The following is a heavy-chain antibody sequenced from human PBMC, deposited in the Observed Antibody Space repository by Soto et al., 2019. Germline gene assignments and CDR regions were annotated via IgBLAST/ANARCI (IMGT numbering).Heavy chain of an antibody. CDR2: INAGNGHT. J-gene: IGHJ4*02. Sequence: ASVKVSCKASEYTFTSYVMHWVRQAPGQSLEWIGWINAGNGHTKYSQKFQDRVAITRDTSANTAYMELSRMRSEDTAVYYCARELQGLYYFDYWGQGALVTVSS. D-gene: IGHD4-4*01. CDR1: EYTFTSYV. CDR3: ARELQGLYYFDY. V-gene: IGHV1-3*01.